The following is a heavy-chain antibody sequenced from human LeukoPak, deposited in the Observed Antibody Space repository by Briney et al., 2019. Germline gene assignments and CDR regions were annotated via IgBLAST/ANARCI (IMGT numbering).Heavy chain of an antibody. J-gene: IGHJ6*02. CDR1: GFTFSSYA. V-gene: IGHV3-23*01. CDR2: ISGSGGST. Sequence: PGGSLRLSCAASGFTFSSYAMSWVRQAPGKGLEWVSAISGSGGSTYYADSVKGRFTISRDNSKNTLYLQMNSLRAEDTAVYYCAGSITIFGVVTLRHYYYYGMDVWGQGTTVTVSS. CDR3: AGSITIFGVVTLRHYYYYGMDV. D-gene: IGHD3-3*01.